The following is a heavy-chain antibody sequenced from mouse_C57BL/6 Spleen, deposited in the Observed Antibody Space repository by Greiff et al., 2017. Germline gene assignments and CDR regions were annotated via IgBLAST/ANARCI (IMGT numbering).Heavy chain of an antibody. Sequence: VQLQQSGAELARPGASVKLSCTASGYTFTSYDISWVKQRPGQGLEWIGKIYPRSGNTYYNETLKGKATLTADKSASTGYMELRSLTSEDSAVYFCARFRSNYFDYWGQGTTLTVSS. CDR1: GYTFTSYD. CDR3: ARFRSNYFDY. V-gene: IGHV1-81*01. J-gene: IGHJ2*01. D-gene: IGHD3-1*01. CDR2: IYPRSGNT.